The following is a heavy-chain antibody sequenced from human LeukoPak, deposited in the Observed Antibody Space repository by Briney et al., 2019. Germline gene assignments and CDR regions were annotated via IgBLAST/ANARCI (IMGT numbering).Heavy chain of an antibody. D-gene: IGHD4-23*01. CDR2: IYYSGST. J-gene: IGHJ4*02. CDR3: ASLRTGVY. CDR1: GGSISSSSYY. Sequence: PSETLSLTCTVSGGSISSSSYYWGWIRQPPGKGLEWIGSIYYSGSTYYSPSLESRVTISVDTSKNQFSLELSSVTAADTAVYYCASLRTGVYWGQGTLVTVSS. V-gene: IGHV4-39*01.